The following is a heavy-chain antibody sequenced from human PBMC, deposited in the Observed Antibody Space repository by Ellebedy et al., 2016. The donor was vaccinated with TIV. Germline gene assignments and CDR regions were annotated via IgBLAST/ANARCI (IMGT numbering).Heavy chain of an antibody. J-gene: IGHJ4*02. CDR2: ISGSGGST. CDR1: GFTFSSYA. Sequence: GESLKISXAASGFTFSSYAMSWVRQAPGKGLEWVSAISGSGGSTYYADSVKGRFTISRDNSKNTLYLQMNSLRAEDTAVYYCAKDPAGMVRVDYWGQGTLVTVSS. V-gene: IGHV3-23*01. CDR3: AKDPAGMVRVDY. D-gene: IGHD3-10*01.